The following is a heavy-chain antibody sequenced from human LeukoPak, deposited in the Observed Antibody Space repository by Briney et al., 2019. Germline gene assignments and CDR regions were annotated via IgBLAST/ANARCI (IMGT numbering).Heavy chain of an antibody. CDR1: GYTFTSYA. J-gene: IGHJ4*02. CDR3: AIDRTWANYSDY. D-gene: IGHD7-27*01. CDR2: INPNSGGT. V-gene: IGHV1-2*02. Sequence: ASVKVSCKASGYTFTSYAIHWVRQAPGQGLEWMGWINPNSGGTNYAQKFQGRVTMTRDTSISTAYMELSRLRSDDTAVYYCAIDRTWANYSDYWGQGTLVTVSS.